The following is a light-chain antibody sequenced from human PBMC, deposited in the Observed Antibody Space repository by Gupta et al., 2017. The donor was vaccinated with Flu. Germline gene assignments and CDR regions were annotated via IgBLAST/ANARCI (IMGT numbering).Light chain of an antibody. J-gene: IGKJ2*01. V-gene: IGKV3-20*01. CDR3: HHYGTSPHT. CDR2: GTT. CDR1: ESVDRNH. Sequence: FLVQSPDTLSLSPGERVTLSCRSGESVDRNHLAWYQQKPGQAPRLLMFGTTNRAPGVPDRFSGGGSGTDFTLTINRLEPEDSALFYCHHYGTSPHTFGRGTKLEIK.